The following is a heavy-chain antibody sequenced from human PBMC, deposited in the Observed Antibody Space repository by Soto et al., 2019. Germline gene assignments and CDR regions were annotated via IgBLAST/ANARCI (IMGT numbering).Heavy chain of an antibody. CDR2: INPSGGST. Sequence: GASVKVSCKASGYTFTSYYMHWVRQAPGQGLEWMGIINPSGGSTSYAQKFQGRVTMTRGTSTSTVYMELSSLRSEDTAVYYCATRGCGSTSCYLVFDYWGQGTLVTVSS. D-gene: IGHD2-2*01. V-gene: IGHV1-46*03. J-gene: IGHJ4*02. CDR1: GYTFTSYY. CDR3: ATRGCGSTSCYLVFDY.